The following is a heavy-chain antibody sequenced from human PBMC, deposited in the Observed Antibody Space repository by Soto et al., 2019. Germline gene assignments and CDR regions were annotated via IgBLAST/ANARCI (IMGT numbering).Heavy chain of an antibody. Sequence: ASVKVSCKASGYSFTSYGISWVRQAPGQGLEWMGWISAYNGNTNYAQKLQGRVTMTTDTSTSTAYMELRSLRSDDTAVYYCARDDYYSWGSYRYATRSYYGLDVWGQGTTVTVSS. CDR1: GYSFTSYG. J-gene: IGHJ6*02. V-gene: IGHV1-18*01. CDR2: ISAYNGNT. CDR3: ARDDYYSWGSYRYATRSYYGLDV. D-gene: IGHD3-16*02.